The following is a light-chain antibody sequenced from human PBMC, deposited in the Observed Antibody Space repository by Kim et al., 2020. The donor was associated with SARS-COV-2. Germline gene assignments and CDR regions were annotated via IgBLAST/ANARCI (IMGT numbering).Light chain of an antibody. J-gene: IGLJ3*02. V-gene: IGLV2-14*04. CDR3: SSYTSSSAWV. CDR2: DVS. Sequence: GQSITISCTGSGSDVGGYNYVSWYQQHPGKAPKLMIYDVSTRPSVIFNRFSGSKSGNTASLTISGLQAEDVADYYCSSYTSSSAWVFGRGTKLTVL. CDR1: GSDVGGYNY.